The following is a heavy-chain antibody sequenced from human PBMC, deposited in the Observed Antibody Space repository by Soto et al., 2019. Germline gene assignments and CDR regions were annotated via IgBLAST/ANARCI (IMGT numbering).Heavy chain of an antibody. V-gene: IGHV3-21*01. CDR3: ARFIAAAGIGPFDS. CDR1: GFTFSSYS. D-gene: IGHD6-13*01. Sequence: EVQLVESGGGLVKPGGSLRLSCAASGFTFSSYSMNWVRQAPGKGLEWVSSISSSSSYIYYAASVKGRFTISRDNAKNSLYLQMNSLRAEDTAVYYCARFIAAAGIGPFDSWGQGTLVTVSS. J-gene: IGHJ4*02. CDR2: ISSSSSYI.